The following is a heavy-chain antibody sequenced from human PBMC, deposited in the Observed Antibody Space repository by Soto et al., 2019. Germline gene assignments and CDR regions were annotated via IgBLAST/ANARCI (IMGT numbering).Heavy chain of an antibody. D-gene: IGHD3-22*01. Sequence: QVQLVESGGGVVQPGRSLRLSCAASGFTFSSYGMHWVRQAPSKGLEWVAIISYDGNYKHHADSVKGRFTISRDNSKNRLYLQMNSLISEDTAVYYCGKVSTYYYDSTFDYWGQGTLVTVSS. CDR3: GKVSTYYYDSTFDY. V-gene: IGHV3-30*18. CDR1: GFTFSSYG. CDR2: ISYDGNYK. J-gene: IGHJ4*02.